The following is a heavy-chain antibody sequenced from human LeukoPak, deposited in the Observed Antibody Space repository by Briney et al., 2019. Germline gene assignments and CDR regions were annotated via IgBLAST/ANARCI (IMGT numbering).Heavy chain of an antibody. Sequence: GGSLRLSCAASGFTFDDYAMRWVRQAPGKGLEWVSLISWDGGSTYYADSVKGRFTISRDNSKNTLYLQMNSLRAEDTAVYYCASHYYDSSGYYSVGLGAFDIWGQGTMVTVSS. CDR2: ISWDGGST. D-gene: IGHD3-22*01. J-gene: IGHJ3*02. CDR1: GFTFDDYA. CDR3: ASHYYDSSGYYSVGLGAFDI. V-gene: IGHV3-43D*03.